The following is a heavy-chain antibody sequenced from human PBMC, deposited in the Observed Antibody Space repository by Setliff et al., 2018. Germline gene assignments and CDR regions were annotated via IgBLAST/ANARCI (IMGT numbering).Heavy chain of an antibody. J-gene: IGHJ4*02. V-gene: IGHV4-61*09. CDR1: GDSISSRPFY. CDR2: IYTSWST. D-gene: IGHD2-15*01. CDR3: AKGGTYRYFDY. Sequence: SETLSLTCTVSGDSISSRPFYWGWFRQPAGKELEWIGQIYTSWSTIYNPSLESRVTISLDASKNQFSLKLTSVTAADTAVYYCAKGGTYRYFDYWGQGTPVTVSS.